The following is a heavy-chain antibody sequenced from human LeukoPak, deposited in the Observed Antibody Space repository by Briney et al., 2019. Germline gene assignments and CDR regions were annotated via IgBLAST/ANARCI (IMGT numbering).Heavy chain of an antibody. CDR1: GYSISSGYY. CDR2: IYHSGST. D-gene: IGHD2-21*02. Sequence: PSETLSLTCTVSGYSISSGYYWGWIRQPPGKGLEWIGSIYHSGSTYYNPSLKGRVTISVDTSKNQFSLKLSSVTAADTAVYYCAKGVRGWFDPWGRGILVTVSS. CDR3: AKGVRGWFDP. V-gene: IGHV4-38-2*02. J-gene: IGHJ5*02.